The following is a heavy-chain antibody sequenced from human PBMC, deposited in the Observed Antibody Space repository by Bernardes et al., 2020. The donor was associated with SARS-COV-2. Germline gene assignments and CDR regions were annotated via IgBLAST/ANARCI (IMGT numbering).Heavy chain of an antibody. J-gene: IGHJ4*02. Sequence: GGSLRLSCAASGFTFSIYTMSWVRQAPGKGLEWVSSISSISSYIYYADSMKGRFTISRDNAKTSLYLQMNRLRAEDTAVYHCARERGGKYSGHDWPHDYWGQGTLVTVSS. CDR2: ISSISSYI. V-gene: IGHV3-21*01. D-gene: IGHD5-12*01. CDR3: ARERGGKYSGHDWPHDY. CDR1: GFTFSIYT.